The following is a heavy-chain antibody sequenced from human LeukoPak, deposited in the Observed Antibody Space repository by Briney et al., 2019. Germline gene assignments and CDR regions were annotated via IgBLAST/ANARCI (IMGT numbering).Heavy chain of an antibody. CDR2: IWYDGSDK. Sequence: GGSLRLSCAASGFTFSSYGMHWVRQAQGKGLEWVGVIWYDGSDKYYADSVKGRFTISRDNSKNTLYLQMNSLRAEDTAVYYCAREGFVVAAADHVGYFQHWGQGTLVTVSS. J-gene: IGHJ1*01. CDR3: AREGFVVAAADHVGYFQH. CDR1: GFTFSSYG. V-gene: IGHV3-33*01. D-gene: IGHD6-13*01.